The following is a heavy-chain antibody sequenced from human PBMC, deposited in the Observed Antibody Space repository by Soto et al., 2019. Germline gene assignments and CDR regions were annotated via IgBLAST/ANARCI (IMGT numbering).Heavy chain of an antibody. D-gene: IGHD1-1*01. CDR1: GFTFSSYA. CDR2: ISGSGGTA. V-gene: IGHV3-23*01. CDR3: AKGRGQNWNFDY. Sequence: EVQLLESGGGSVQPGGSLRLSCAASGFTFSSYAMHWVRRPPGQGLEWVSSISGSGGTAYYADSVKGRFSISRDSLVNTLYLQMNSLRAEDTAVYYCAKGRGQNWNFDYWAQGTLVTVSP. J-gene: IGHJ4*02.